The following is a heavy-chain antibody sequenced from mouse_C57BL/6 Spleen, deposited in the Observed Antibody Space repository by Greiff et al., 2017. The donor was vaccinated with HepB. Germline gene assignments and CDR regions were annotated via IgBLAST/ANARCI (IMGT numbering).Heavy chain of an antibody. CDR2: IDPSDSYT. CDR1: GYTFTSYW. D-gene: IGHD2-2*01. V-gene: IGHV1-50*01. J-gene: IGHJ3*01. CDR3: ARDHYGYDSAY. Sequence: VQLQQPGAELVKPGASVKLSCKASGYTFTSYWMQWVKQRPGQGLEWIGEIDPSDSYTNYNHKFKGKATLTVDTSSSTAYMQLSSLTSEDSAVYYCARDHYGYDSAYWGQGTLVTVSA.